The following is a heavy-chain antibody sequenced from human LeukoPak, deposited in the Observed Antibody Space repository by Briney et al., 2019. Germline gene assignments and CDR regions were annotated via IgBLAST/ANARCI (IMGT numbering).Heavy chain of an antibody. CDR2: ISTSGNYI. J-gene: IGHJ3*02. D-gene: IGHD3-22*01. Sequence: PGGSLRLSCAGSGFTFSNYSMNWGRQAPGQGLEWVSSISTSGNYIYYADSVKGRFTISRDNAKNSLYLQLNSLRAEDTAVYYCARDALQWLLLRYAFDIWGQGTMVTVSS. V-gene: IGHV3-21*01. CDR1: GFTFSNYS. CDR3: ARDALQWLLLRYAFDI.